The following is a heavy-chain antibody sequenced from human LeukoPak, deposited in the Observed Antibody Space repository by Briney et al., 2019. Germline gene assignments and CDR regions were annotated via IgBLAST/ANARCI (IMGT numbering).Heavy chain of an antibody. CDR3: AGDLDVDTAMVPGYMDV. V-gene: IGHV1-18*01. Sequence: GASVKVSCKASGYTFTSYGISWVRQAPGLGLEWMGWISGYNGNTKYAQKLQGRVTMTTDTSTSTAYMELRALRSDDTAVYFCAGDLDVDTAMVPGYMDVWGKGTTVTVSS. D-gene: IGHD5-18*01. J-gene: IGHJ6*03. CDR1: GYTFTSYG. CDR2: ISGYNGNT.